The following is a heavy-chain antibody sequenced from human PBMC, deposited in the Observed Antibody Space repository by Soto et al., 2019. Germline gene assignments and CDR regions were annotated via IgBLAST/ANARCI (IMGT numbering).Heavy chain of an antibody. D-gene: IGHD3-22*01. J-gene: IGHJ4*02. V-gene: IGHV3-7*01. CDR2: IKQDGSEK. CDR3: ARTPRYDSSGYYYPWDY. Sequence: EVQLVESGGGLVQPGGSLRLSCAASGFTFSSYWMSWVRQAPGKGLEWVANIKQDGSEKYYVDSVKGRFTISSDNAKNSLYLQMNSLRAEDTAVYYCARTPRYDSSGYYYPWDYWGQGTLVTVSS. CDR1: GFTFSSYW.